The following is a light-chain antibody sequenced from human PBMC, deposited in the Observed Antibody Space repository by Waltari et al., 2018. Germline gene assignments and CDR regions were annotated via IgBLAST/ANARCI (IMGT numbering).Light chain of an antibody. J-gene: IGKJ2*01. CDR1: QSVSSSY. V-gene: IGKV3-20*01. CDR3: QQYGSSPLYT. Sequence: EIVLTPSPGTLSLSPGERATLPCRASQSVSSSYLAWYQQKPGQAPRLLIYGASSRATGIPDRFSGSGSGTDFTLTISRLEPEDFAVYYCQQYGSSPLYTFGQGTKLEIK. CDR2: GAS.